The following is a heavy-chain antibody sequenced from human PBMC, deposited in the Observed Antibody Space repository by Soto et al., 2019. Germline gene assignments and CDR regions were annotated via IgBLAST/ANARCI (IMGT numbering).Heavy chain of an antibody. CDR2: ISSSSSYI. CDR3: AREMVYALYYYYMDV. CDR1: GFTFSSYS. Sequence: GGSLRLSCAASGFTFSSYSMNWVRQAPGKGLEWVSSISSSSSYIYYADSVKGRFTISRDNAKNSLYLQMNSLRAEDTAVYYCAREMVYALYYYYMDVWGKGTTVTVSS. D-gene: IGHD2-8*01. J-gene: IGHJ6*03. V-gene: IGHV3-21*01.